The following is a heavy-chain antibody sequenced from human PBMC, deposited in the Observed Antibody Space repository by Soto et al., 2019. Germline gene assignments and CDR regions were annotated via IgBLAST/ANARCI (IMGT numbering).Heavy chain of an antibody. CDR1: GDSISSSY. V-gene: IGHV4-59*12. J-gene: IGHJ4*02. CDR3: ARAPARYYYDSSGYYSGDYFDY. D-gene: IGHD3-22*01. CDR2: IYYSGSS. Sequence: PSETLSLTCTVSGDSISSSYWSWVRQVPGKGLEWLGYIYYSGSSNYKPSLRSRVTISVDRSKNQFSLKLSSVTAADTAVYYCARAPARYYYDSSGYYSGDYFDYWGQGTLVTVSS.